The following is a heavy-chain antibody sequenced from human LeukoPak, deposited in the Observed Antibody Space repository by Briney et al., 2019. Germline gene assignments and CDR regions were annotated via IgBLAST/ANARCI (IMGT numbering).Heavy chain of an antibody. J-gene: IGHJ4*02. CDR1: GFTFSGFA. CDR2: ISGNGVST. V-gene: IGHV3-64*05. Sequence: GGSLRLSCSTSGFTFSGFAKHWVRQAPGKGLEYASAISGNGVSTYYADSVKGRFTISRGNSKNTLYFQMSTLRTEDTAVYYCVKDAGDFGVVFKRRKYYFDSWGQGALVTSST. CDR3: VKDAGDFGVVFKRRKYYFDS. D-gene: IGHD3-3*01.